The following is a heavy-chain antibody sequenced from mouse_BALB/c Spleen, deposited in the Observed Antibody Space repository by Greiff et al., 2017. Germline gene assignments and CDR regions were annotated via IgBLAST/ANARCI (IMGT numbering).Heavy chain of an antibody. V-gene: IGHV2-3*01. D-gene: IGHD2-14*01. J-gene: IGHJ4*01. CDR2: IWGDGST. Sequence: VQLVESGPGLVAPSPSLSISCTVSGFSLTSYGVSWVRQPPGKGLEWLGVIWGDGSTNYHSALISRLSISKDNSKSQVFLKLNSLQTDDTATYYCAKAGLYYRYDGEGAMDYWGQGTSVTVSS. CDR1: GFSLTSYG. CDR3: AKAGLYYRYDGEGAMDY.